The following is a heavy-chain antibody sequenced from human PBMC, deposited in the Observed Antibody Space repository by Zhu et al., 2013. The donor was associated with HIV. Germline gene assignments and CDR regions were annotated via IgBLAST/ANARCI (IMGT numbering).Heavy chain of an antibody. CDR1: GGSMYRFY. CDR2: GSDSGTT. V-gene: IGHV4-59*01. J-gene: IGHJ4*02. D-gene: IGHD5-18*01. Sequence: QVQLQESGPGLVKPSETLSLTCNVLGGSMYRFYWTWIRQSPGKGLEWIGYGSDSGTTNHNPSLGSRVTISLDTSKKQLSLRLNSVTAADTAVYYCARGSSMGRGSVIWLATALDHWGPGILVTVAS. CDR3: ARGSSMGRGSVIWLATALDH.